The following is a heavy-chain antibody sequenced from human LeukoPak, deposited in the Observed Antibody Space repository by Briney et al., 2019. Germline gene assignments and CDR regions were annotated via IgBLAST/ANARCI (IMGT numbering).Heavy chain of an antibody. Sequence: EASVKVSCKASGYTFTGYYMHWVRQAPGQGLEWMGWINPNSGGTNYAQKFQGRVTMTRDTSISTAYMELSRLRSDDTAVYYCARVTHVLSPLDYWGQGTLVTVSS. J-gene: IGHJ4*02. CDR1: GYTFTGYY. CDR2: INPNSGGT. CDR3: ARVTHVLSPLDY. D-gene: IGHD1-14*01. V-gene: IGHV1-2*02.